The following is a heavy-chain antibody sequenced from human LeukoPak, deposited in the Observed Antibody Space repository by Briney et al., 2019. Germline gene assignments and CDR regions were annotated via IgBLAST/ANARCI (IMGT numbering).Heavy chain of an antibody. CDR3: THYSNYRYYFDY. Sequence: SVKVSCKASGGTFSSYTISWVRQAPGQGLEWMGRIIPILGIANYAQKFQGRVTITADKSTSTAYMELSSLRSEDTAVYYCTHYSNYRYYFDYWGQGTLVTVSS. J-gene: IGHJ4*02. CDR2: IIPILGIA. CDR1: GGTFSSYT. V-gene: IGHV1-69*02. D-gene: IGHD4-11*01.